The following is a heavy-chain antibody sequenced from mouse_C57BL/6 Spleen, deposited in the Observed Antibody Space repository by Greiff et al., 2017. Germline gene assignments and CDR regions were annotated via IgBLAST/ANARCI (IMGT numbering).Heavy chain of an antibody. J-gene: IGHJ2*01. V-gene: IGHV1-52*01. D-gene: IGHD3-3*01. CDR1: GYTFTSYW. CDR3: ARLGCFRCFYYFDY. Sequence: VQLQQPGAELVRPGSSVKLSCKASGYTFTSYWMHWVKQRPIQGLEWIGNIDPSDSETHYNQKFKDKATLTVDKSSSTAYMQLSSLTSEDSAVYYCARLGCFRCFYYFDYWGQGTTLTVSS. CDR2: IDPSDSET.